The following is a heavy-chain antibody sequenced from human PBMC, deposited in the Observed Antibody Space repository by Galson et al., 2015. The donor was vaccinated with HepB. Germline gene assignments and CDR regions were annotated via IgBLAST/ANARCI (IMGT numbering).Heavy chain of an antibody. J-gene: IGHJ6*02. CDR3: ARGVVVVVAATPVSYYYYGMDV. Sequence: SVKVSCKASGGTFSSYAISWVRQAPGQGLEWMGGIIPIFGTANYAQKFLGRVTITADKSTSTAYMELSSLRSEDTAVYYCARGVVVVVAATPVSYYYYGMDVWGQGTTVTVSS. CDR2: IIPIFGTA. D-gene: IGHD2-15*01. V-gene: IGHV1-69*06. CDR1: GGTFSSYA.